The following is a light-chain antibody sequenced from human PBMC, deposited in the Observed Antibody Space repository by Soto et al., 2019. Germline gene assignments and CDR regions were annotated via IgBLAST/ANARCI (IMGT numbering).Light chain of an antibody. V-gene: IGKV3-11*01. Sequence: EIVLTQSPATLSLSPGERATLSCGASQSVTTFLAWYQQRPGQAPRLLISEASNRAAGIPARFSGSGSGTDFTLTITSLEPEDFAFYYCHQRQRWPRTFGQGTKVDIK. CDR2: EAS. CDR1: QSVTTF. J-gene: IGKJ1*01. CDR3: HQRQRWPRT.